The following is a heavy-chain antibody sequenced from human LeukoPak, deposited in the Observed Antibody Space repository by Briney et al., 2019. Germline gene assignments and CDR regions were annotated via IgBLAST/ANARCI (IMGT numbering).Heavy chain of an antibody. CDR3: AGYRTTVTPPRFDY. D-gene: IGHD4-17*01. CDR2: IYYSGST. V-gene: IGHV4-59*01. Sequence: PSETLSLTCTVSGGSISSYYWSWIRQPPGKGLEWIGYIYYSGSTNYNPSPKSRVTISVDTSKNQFSLKLSSVTAADTAVYYCAGYRTTVTPPRFDYWGQGTLVTVSS. CDR1: GGSISSYY. J-gene: IGHJ4*02.